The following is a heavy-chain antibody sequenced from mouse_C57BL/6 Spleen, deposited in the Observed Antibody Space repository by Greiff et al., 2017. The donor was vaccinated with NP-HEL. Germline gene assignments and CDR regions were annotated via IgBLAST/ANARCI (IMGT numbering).Heavy chain of an antibody. CDR1: GYTFTSYW. J-gene: IGHJ3*01. V-gene: IGHV1-64*01. Sequence: QVQLQQPGAELVKPGASVKLSCKASGYTFTSYWMHWVKQRPGQGLEWIGMIHPNSGSTNYNEKFKSKATLTVDKSSSTAYMQLSSLTSEDSAVYYCAREGYYDYDGRVAYWGQGTLVTVSA. CDR2: IHPNSGST. D-gene: IGHD2-4*01. CDR3: AREGYYDYDGRVAY.